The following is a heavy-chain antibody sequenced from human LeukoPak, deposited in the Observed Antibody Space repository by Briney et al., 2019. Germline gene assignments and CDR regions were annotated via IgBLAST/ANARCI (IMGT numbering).Heavy chain of an antibody. CDR1: GGTFSSYA. D-gene: IGHD3-22*01. J-gene: IGHJ4*02. CDR3: ARVGYYDSSGYYLY. Sequence: SVKVFCKASGGTFSSYAISWVRQAPGQGLEWMGGIIPIFGTANYAQKFQGRVTITADESTSTAYMELSSLRSEDTAVYYCARVGYYDSSGYYLYWGQGTLVTVSS. CDR2: IIPIFGTA. V-gene: IGHV1-69*13.